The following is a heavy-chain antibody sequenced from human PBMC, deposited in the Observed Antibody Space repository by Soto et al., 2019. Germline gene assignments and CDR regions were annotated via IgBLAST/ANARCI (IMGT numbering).Heavy chain of an antibody. CDR1: GASISRGGYY. J-gene: IGHJ1*01. D-gene: IGHD1-26*01. CDR3: ARTKVGHRTPSDF. Sequence: QVQLQESGPGLVKPSQTLSLTCSVSGASISRGGYYWGWIRQHPGKCLEWIAYMHYDGSTFYNPSLQSRVTISSDTSKNQFSLKVRSVTATDTAIYYCARTKVGHRTPSDFWGQGTMVTVSS. CDR2: MHYDGST. V-gene: IGHV4-31*03.